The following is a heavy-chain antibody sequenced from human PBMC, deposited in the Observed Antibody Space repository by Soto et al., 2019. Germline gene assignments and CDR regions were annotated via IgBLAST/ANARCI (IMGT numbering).Heavy chain of an antibody. CDR2: MKPNSGNT. CDR3: ARVRPVTTATRNLHYGMDV. CDR1: GYTFTSYD. D-gene: IGHD4-17*01. Sequence: QVQLVQSGAEVKKPGASVKVSCKASGYTFTSYDINWVRQATGEGLEWMGWMKPNSGNTGYAQKFQGRVTLTMNSSISTAYMELSSLKSEDTAVYYCARVRPVTTATRNLHYGMDVWGQGTTVTVSS. V-gene: IGHV1-8*01. J-gene: IGHJ6*02.